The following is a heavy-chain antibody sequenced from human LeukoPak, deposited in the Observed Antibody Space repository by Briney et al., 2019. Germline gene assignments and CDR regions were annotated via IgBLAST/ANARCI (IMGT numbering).Heavy chain of an antibody. V-gene: IGHV3-30*04. CDR1: GFTFSSYA. D-gene: IGHD6-13*01. CDR3: AKDFRSSVFDY. CDR2: ISYDGSNK. J-gene: IGHJ4*02. Sequence: PGGSLRLSCAASGFTFSSYAMHWVRQAPGKGLEWVAVISYDGSNKYYADSVKGRFTISRDNSKNTLYLQMNSLRAEDTAVYYCAKDFRSSVFDYWGQGTLVTVSS.